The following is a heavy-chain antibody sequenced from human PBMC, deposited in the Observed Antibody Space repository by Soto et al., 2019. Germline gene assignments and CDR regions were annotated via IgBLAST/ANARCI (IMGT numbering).Heavy chain of an antibody. D-gene: IGHD3-10*02. V-gene: IGHV3-53*04. CDR1: GFTVSSNY. Sequence: GGSLRLSCAASGFTVSSNYMSWVRQAPGKGLEWVSVIYSGCSTYYADSGKGRCTISRHNTNNTMYLQMNSLIGEDTAAYYCARVCSPIGDLAFDIWGQGTMVTVSS. CDR2: IYSGCST. J-gene: IGHJ3*02. CDR3: ARVCSPIGDLAFDI.